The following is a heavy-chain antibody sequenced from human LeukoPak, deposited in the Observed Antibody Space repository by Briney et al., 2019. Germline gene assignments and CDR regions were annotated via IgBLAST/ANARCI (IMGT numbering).Heavy chain of an antibody. Sequence: GASVKVSCKASGYTFTSYDINWVRQATGQGLEWMGWMNPNRGNTGYAQKFQGRVTMTRNTSISTAYMELSSLRSEDTAVYYCAREIADCSSTSCYRGSWFDPWGQGTLVTVSS. CDR2: MNPNRGNT. V-gene: IGHV1-8*01. CDR3: AREIADCSSTSCYRGSWFDP. J-gene: IGHJ5*02. CDR1: GYTFTSYD. D-gene: IGHD2-2*01.